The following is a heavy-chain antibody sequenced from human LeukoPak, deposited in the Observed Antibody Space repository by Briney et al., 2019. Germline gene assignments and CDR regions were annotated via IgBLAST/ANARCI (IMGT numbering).Heavy chain of an antibody. CDR2: ISGSGGST. Sequence: GGSLRLSCAASGFTFSSYAMTWVRQAPGKGLEWVSRISGSGGSTYYADSVKGRFTISRDNSKNTLSLQMNSLRAEDTAVYYYARDVGYCSGGSCYSRPRYFDSWGQGTLVTVSS. J-gene: IGHJ4*02. V-gene: IGHV3-23*01. CDR1: GFTFSSYA. D-gene: IGHD2-15*01. CDR3: ARDVGYCSGGSCYSRPRYFDS.